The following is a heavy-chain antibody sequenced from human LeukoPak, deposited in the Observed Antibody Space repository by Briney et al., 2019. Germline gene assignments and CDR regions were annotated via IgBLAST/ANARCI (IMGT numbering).Heavy chain of an antibody. Sequence: AGSLRLSCAASGFTFSSYWMSWVRQAPGKGLEWVANINQNGSEKYYVDSVKGRFTISRDNAKNSLYLQMNSLRAEDTAVYYGARDGERYSASYADYWGQGTLVTVSS. V-gene: IGHV3-7*01. D-gene: IGHD1-26*01. CDR2: INQNGSEK. J-gene: IGHJ4*02. CDR3: ARDGERYSASYADY. CDR1: GFTFSSYW.